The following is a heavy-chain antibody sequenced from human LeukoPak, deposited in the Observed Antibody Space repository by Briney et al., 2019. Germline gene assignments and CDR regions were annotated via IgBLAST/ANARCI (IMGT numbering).Heavy chain of an antibody. V-gene: IGHV1-46*01. Sequence: GASVKVSCKASGYTFTSYYMHWVRQAPGQGLEWMGIINPSGGSTSYAQKFQGRVTMTRDTSASTGYMELSSLRSEDTAVYYCAKDESFPEGFTRFDPWGQGTLVTVSS. CDR1: GYTFTSYY. CDR3: AKDESFPEGFTRFDP. CDR2: INPSGGST. D-gene: IGHD3-10*01. J-gene: IGHJ5*02.